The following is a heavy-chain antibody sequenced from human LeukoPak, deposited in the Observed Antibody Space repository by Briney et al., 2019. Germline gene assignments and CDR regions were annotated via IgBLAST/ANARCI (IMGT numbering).Heavy chain of an antibody. CDR3: ARGEILRFLEWSRALNWFDP. V-gene: IGHV4-34*01. D-gene: IGHD3-3*01. CDR1: GGSFSGYY. CDR2: INHSGST. J-gene: IGHJ5*02. Sequence: SETLSLTCAVYGGSFSGYYWSWIRQPPGKGLEWIGEINHSGSTNYNPSLESRVTISVDTSKNQFSLKLSSVTAADTAVYYCARGEILRFLEWSRALNWFDPWGQGTLVTVSS.